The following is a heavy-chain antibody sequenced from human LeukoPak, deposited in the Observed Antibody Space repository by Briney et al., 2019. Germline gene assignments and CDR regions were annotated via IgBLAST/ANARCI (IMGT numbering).Heavy chain of an antibody. CDR1: GFTFSSYE. CDR3: AREALVSASTGMAY. CDR2: ISSSGSTI. J-gene: IGHJ4*02. V-gene: IGHV3-48*03. Sequence: PGGSLRLSCAASGFTFSSYEMIWVRQAPGKGLEWASYISSSGSTIYYADSVKGRFAISRDNAKNSLYLQMNSLRAEDTAVYYCAREALVSASTGMAYWGQGTLVTVSS. D-gene: IGHD6-13*01.